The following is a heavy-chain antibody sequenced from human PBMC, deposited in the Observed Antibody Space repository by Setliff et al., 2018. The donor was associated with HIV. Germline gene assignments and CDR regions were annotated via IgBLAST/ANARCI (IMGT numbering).Heavy chain of an antibody. Sequence: AGGSLRLSCAASGFTFSSYDMHWVRQAPGKGLEWVAFIRYDGTYKYYADSLKGRFTISRDNSKNTLFLQMNSLRTEDTAVYYCAKNFYSSPWSPLDYWGQGTLVTVSS. V-gene: IGHV3-30*02. D-gene: IGHD6-19*01. CDR3: AKNFYSSPWSPLDY. CDR1: GFTFSSYD. CDR2: IRYDGTYK. J-gene: IGHJ4*02.